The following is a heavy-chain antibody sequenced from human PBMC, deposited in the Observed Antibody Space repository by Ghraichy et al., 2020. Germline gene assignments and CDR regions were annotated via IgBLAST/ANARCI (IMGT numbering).Heavy chain of an antibody. CDR3: ARDFSPGDTSGYYPESYFDY. D-gene: IGHD3-22*01. V-gene: IGHV3-33*01. Sequence: GGSLRLSCAASGFTFSSYGMHWVRQAPGKGLEWVAVIWYDGSDKYYADSVKGRFTISRDKSKNTLYLQMNSLRAEDTAVYYCARDFSPGDTSGYYPESYFDYWGQGTLVTVSS. CDR2: IWYDGSDK. J-gene: IGHJ4*02. CDR1: GFTFSSYG.